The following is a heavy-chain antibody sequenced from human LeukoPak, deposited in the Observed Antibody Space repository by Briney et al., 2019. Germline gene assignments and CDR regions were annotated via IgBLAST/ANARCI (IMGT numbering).Heavy chain of an antibody. V-gene: IGHV4-4*07. CDR2: VHNSGST. CDR1: GASMVGYY. CDR3: ARDGGGNRNFDY. J-gene: IGHJ4*02. Sequence: SETLSLTCDVSGASMVGYYWSWIRQSAGGGLEWIGRVHNSGSTNYHPSLRRRVTLSEDVSKSQFYLRLTSMTAADTAVYYCARDGGGNRNFDYWGQGTLVTVSS. D-gene: IGHD4-23*01.